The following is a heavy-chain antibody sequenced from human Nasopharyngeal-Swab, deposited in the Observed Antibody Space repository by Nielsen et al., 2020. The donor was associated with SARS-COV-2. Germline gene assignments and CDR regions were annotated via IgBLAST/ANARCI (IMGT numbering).Heavy chain of an antibody. V-gene: IGHV3-30-3*01. J-gene: IGHJ6*02. CDR2: ISYDGSNK. D-gene: IGHD3-22*01. CDR3: ARTDSSGYYPVTYYYYGMDV. Sequence: VRQAPGKGLEWVAVISYDGSNKYYADSVKGRFTTSRDNSKNTLYLQMSSLRAEDTAVYYCARTDSSGYYPVTYYYYGMDVWGQGTTVTVSS.